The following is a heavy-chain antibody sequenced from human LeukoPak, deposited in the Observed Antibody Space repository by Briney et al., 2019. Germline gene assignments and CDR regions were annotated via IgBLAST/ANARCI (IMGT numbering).Heavy chain of an antibody. D-gene: IGHD6-13*01. V-gene: IGHV1-69*04. CDR3: ARDPPTPGYSSSWRDYYYNGMDV. J-gene: IGHJ6*02. CDR2: IIPIFGIA. CDR1: GGTFSSYA. Sequence: SVKVSCKASGGTFSSYAIRWVRQAPGQGLEWMGRIIPIFGIANYAQKFQGRVTITADKSTSTAYMELSSLRSEDTAVYYCARDPPTPGYSSSWRDYYYNGMDVWAKGPRSPSP.